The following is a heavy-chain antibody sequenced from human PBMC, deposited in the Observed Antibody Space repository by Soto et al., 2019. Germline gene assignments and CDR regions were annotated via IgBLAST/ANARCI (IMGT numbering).Heavy chain of an antibody. D-gene: IGHD6-19*01. V-gene: IGHV4-59*01. Sequence: PSETLSLTCTVSCGSISSYYWSWIRQPPGKGLEWIGYIYYSGSTNYNPSLKSRVTISVDTSKNQFSLKLSSVTAADTAVYYCARGGSGWYYYYGMDVWGQGTTVTVSS. J-gene: IGHJ6*02. CDR3: ARGGSGWYYYYGMDV. CDR1: CGSISSYY. CDR2: IYYSGST.